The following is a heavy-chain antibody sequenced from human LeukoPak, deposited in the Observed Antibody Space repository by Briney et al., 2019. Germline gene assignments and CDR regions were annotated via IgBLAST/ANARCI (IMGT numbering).Heavy chain of an antibody. D-gene: IGHD1-14*01. Sequence: SVKVSCTASGGTFSSYAISWGRQAPGQGLEWMGGIIPIFGTANYAQKFQGRVTITADESTSTAYMELSSMRSEDTAVYYCATHAPDLPDAFDIWGQGTMVTVSS. V-gene: IGHV1-69*13. CDR3: ATHAPDLPDAFDI. CDR1: GGTFSSYA. J-gene: IGHJ3*02. CDR2: IIPIFGTA.